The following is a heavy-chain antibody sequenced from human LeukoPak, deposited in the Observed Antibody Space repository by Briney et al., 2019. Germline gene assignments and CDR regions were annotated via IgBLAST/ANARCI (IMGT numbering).Heavy chain of an antibody. Sequence: SETLSLTCTVSGGSISSYYWSWIRQPPGKGLEWIGYIYYSGNTNYNPSLKSRVTISVDTSKNQFSLKLSSVTAADTAVYYCARHSYYDFWSGSGPLAFDLWGQGTMVTVSS. CDR3: ARHSYYDFWSGSGPLAFDL. CDR2: IYYSGNT. V-gene: IGHV4-59*08. CDR1: GGSISSYY. D-gene: IGHD3-3*01. J-gene: IGHJ3*01.